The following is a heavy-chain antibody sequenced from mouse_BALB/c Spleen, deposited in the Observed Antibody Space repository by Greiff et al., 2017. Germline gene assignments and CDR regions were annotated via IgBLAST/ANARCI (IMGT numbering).Heavy chain of an antibody. Sequence: VQLQQSGAELVRPGALVKLSCKASGFNIKDYYMHWVKQTPEQGLEWIGWIDPENGNTIYDPKFQGKASITADTSSNTAYLQLSSLTSEDTAVYYCAGGFGNYLDYWGQGTTLTVSS. D-gene: IGHD1-1*02. J-gene: IGHJ2*01. CDR3: AGGFGNYLDY. CDR1: GFNIKDYY. V-gene: IGHV14-1*02. CDR2: IDPENGNT.